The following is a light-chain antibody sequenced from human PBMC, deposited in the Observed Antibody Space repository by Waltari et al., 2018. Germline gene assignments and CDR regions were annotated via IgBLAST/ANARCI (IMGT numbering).Light chain of an antibody. J-gene: IGKJ2*01. CDR3: QQLGT. V-gene: IGKV1-9*01. CDR2: AAS. Sequence: DIQLTQSPSFLSASVGDRVTITCRASQGISSYLAWYQQKPGKAPKLLIYAASTLQSGVPSRFSGSGSGTEFTRTISSLQPEDFATYYCQQLGTFGQGTKLEIK. CDR1: QGISSY.